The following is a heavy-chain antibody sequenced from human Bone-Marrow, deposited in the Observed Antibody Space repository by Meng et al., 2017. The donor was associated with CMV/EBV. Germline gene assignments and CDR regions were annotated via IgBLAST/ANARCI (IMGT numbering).Heavy chain of an antibody. J-gene: IGHJ6*02. Sequence: ASVKVSCKASGYTFTNYYLHWVRQAPGQGLEWMGWINPNSGGTNYAQKFQGRVTMTRDTSISTAYMELSRLRSDDTAVYYCARARMITFEGVIVTPMDVWGQGTTVTVSS. CDR1: GYTFTNYY. CDR2: INPNSGGT. CDR3: ARARMITFEGVIVTPMDV. D-gene: IGHD3-16*02. V-gene: IGHV1-2*02.